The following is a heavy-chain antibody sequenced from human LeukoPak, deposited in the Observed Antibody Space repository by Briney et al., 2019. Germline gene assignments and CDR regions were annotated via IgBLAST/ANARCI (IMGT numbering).Heavy chain of an antibody. CDR1: GYTFTIYG. J-gene: IGHJ6*03. Sequence: GASVKVSCKASGYTFTIYGISWVRQAPGQGLEWMGWISAYNGNTNYAQKLQGRVAMTTDTSTSTAYMELRSLRSDDTAVYYCARVGIAAAGIYYYYYMDVWGKGTTVTISS. D-gene: IGHD6-13*01. CDR2: ISAYNGNT. V-gene: IGHV1-18*01. CDR3: ARVGIAAAGIYYYYYMDV.